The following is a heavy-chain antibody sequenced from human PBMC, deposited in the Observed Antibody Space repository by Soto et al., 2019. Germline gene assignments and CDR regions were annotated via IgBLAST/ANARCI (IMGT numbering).Heavy chain of an antibody. D-gene: IGHD2-8*01. CDR1: GGSIRSAGHY. CDR2: INHSWTT. V-gene: IGHV4-31*03. CDR3: ARWGGFCTDGVCAAPCDP. J-gene: IGHJ5*02. Sequence: QVQLQESGPGLVKPSQTLSLTCTVSGGSIRSAGHYWSWIRQHPGKGLEWIGYINHSWTTFYNPSLKSRLTISVDTSENQFSLRLTSVTAADTAVYFCARWGGFCTDGVCAAPCDPWGQGTLVTVSS.